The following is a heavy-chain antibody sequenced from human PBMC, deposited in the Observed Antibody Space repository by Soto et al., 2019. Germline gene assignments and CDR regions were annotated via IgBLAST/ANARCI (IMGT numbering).Heavy chain of an antibody. D-gene: IGHD6-19*01. CDR1: GGSFSGYY. CDR3: ARGDSSGWLDY. V-gene: IGHV4-34*01. Sequence: SETLSLTCAVYGGSFSGYYWSWIRQPPGKGLEWIGEINHSGSTNYNPSLKSRVTISVDTSKNQFSLKLSSVTAADTAVYYCARGDSSGWLDYWGQGTLVTVSS. J-gene: IGHJ4*02. CDR2: INHSGST.